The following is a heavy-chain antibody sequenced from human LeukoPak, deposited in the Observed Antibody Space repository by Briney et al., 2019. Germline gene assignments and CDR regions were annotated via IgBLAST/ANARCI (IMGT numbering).Heavy chain of an antibody. CDR1: GFTFSSYG. CDR2: IWYDGSNE. Sequence: GRSLRLSCAASGFTFSSYGMHWVRQAPGKGLELVAIIWYDGSNEYYADSVKGRFTISRDNSKNTLYLQMNSLRAEDTAVYYCASNRYGDYDYWGQGTLVTVSS. D-gene: IGHD4-17*01. CDR3: ASNRYGDYDY. J-gene: IGHJ4*02. V-gene: IGHV3-33*08.